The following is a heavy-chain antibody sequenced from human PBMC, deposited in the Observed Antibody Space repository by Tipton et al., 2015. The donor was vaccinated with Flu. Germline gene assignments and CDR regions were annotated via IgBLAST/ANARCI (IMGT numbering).Heavy chain of an antibody. CDR1: GFTFSSYE. J-gene: IGHJ5*02. D-gene: IGHD3-10*01. CDR2: ISSSGSTI. V-gene: IGHV3-48*03. CDR3: ARVLWFGELEFGP. Sequence: SLRLSCAASGFTFSSYEMNWVRQAPGKGLEWVSYISSSGSTIYYADSVKGRFTISRDNAKNSLYLQMNSLRAEDTAVYYCARVLWFGELEFGPWGQGTLVTVSS.